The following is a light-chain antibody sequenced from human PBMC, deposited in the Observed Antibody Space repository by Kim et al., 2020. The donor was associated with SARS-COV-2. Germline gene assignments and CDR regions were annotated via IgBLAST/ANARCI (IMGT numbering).Light chain of an antibody. J-gene: IGLJ1*01. CDR1: SLRSYY. Sequence: SSELTQDPAVSVALGQTVRITCQGDSLRSYYASWYQQKPGQAPVLVIYGKNNRPSGIPDRFSGSSSGNTASLTITGDQAEDEADYYCNSRDSSGNHHYVFGTGTKVTVL. V-gene: IGLV3-19*01. CDR3: NSRDSSGNHHYV. CDR2: GKN.